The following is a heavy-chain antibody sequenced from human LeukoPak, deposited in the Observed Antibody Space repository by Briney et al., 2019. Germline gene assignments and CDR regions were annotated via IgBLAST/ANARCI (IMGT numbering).Heavy chain of an antibody. Sequence: ASVKVSCKASGYTFTSYGISWVRQALGQGLEWMGWISAYNGNTNYAQKLQGRVTMTTDTSTSTAYMELSRLRSDDTAVYYCARVKGGSYYIRWFDPWGQGTLVTVSS. CDR2: ISAYNGNT. V-gene: IGHV1-18*01. J-gene: IGHJ5*02. D-gene: IGHD1-26*01. CDR3: ARVKGGSYYIRWFDP. CDR1: GYTFTSYG.